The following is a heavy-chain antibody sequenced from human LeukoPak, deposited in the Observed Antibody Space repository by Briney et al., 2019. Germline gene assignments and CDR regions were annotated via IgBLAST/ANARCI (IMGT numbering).Heavy chain of an antibody. D-gene: IGHD2-15*01. CDR2: TSGSCGTS. CDR1: GFTFSSYA. V-gene: IGHV3-23*01. J-gene: IGHJ4*02. Sequence: GGSLRLSCAASGFTFSSYAMSWVRQAPGKWLVWVSATSGSCGTSYYADSVKGRFIISRDNSKNTLYLQMDSLRAEDTAVYYCAKSRDYCSGGNCYLGGEDDWGQRTLVTVSS. CDR3: AKSRDYCSGGNCYLGGEDD.